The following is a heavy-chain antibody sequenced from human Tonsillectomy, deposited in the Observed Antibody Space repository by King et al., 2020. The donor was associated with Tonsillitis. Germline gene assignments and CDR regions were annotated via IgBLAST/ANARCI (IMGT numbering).Heavy chain of an antibody. CDR1: GGTFSSYT. CDR2: IIPIFGTA. CDR3: ARDDLDVDAYGYNWFGP. Sequence: QLVQSGAEVKKPGSSVKVSCKASGGTFSSYTFSWVRQAPGQGLEWMGGIIPIFGTANYAQKFQGRVTITADESTSTAYMELSSLRSEDTAVYYCARDDLDVDAYGYNWFGPWGQGPLVTVSS. D-gene: IGHD5-18*01. V-gene: IGHV1-69*01. J-gene: IGHJ5*02.